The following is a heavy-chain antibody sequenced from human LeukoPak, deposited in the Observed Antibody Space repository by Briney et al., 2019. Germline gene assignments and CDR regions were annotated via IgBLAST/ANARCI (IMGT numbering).Heavy chain of an antibody. V-gene: IGHV3-53*01. J-gene: IGHJ5*02. D-gene: IGHD6-13*01. CDR2: IHTNGNT. CDR3: ASSRTAASSNWFDP. Sequence: GGSLRLSCAASGLTVISNYMTWVRQAPGKGLEWVSIIHTNGNTYYADSVKGRFTISRDNSKNTLYLQMNSLRTEDTAVYYCASSRTAASSNWFDPWGQGTLVTVSS. CDR1: GLTVISNY.